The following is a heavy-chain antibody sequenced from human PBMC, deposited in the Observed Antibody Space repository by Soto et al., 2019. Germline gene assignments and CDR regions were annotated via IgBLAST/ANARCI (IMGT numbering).Heavy chain of an antibody. CDR2: IYSTGST. V-gene: IGHV4-31*03. CDR1: GGSIRSGGYF. CDR3: ARLNSGLYQSFDS. D-gene: IGHD2-8*01. J-gene: IGHJ4*02. Sequence: QVQLEASGPGLVKPSQTVSLTCSVSGGSIRSGGYFWTWIRQHPGKGLEYIGHIYSTGSTYYLPSLRRRLTMSLDTSKNQFSLNLTSVTAADTALYFCARLNSGLYQSFDSWGQGALVTVSS.